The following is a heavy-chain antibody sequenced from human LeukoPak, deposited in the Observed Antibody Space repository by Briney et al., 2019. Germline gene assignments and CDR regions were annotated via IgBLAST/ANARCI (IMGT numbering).Heavy chain of an antibody. V-gene: IGHV4-34*01. CDR3: ARQIASAGTAGFDF. CDR1: CGPFRCYY. CDR2: INQSGST. Sequence: SENLALTCAGHCGPFRCYYWDLIRQPPGKALELVGEINQSGSTNYNPSLKSRVTMSVDTSKNQFSLRLRSVTAADTAVYYCARQIASAGTAGFDFWGQGALVTVSS. D-gene: IGHD6-13*01. J-gene: IGHJ4*02.